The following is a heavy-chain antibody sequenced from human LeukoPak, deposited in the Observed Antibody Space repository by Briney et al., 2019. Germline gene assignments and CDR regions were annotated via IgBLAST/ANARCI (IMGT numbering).Heavy chain of an antibody. V-gene: IGHV3-23*01. CDR2: VTGSASST. D-gene: IGHD1-14*01. CDR1: GFTFRSYA. Sequence: PGGSLRLSCAGSGFTFRSYAMSWVRQAPGKGLECVSGVTGSASSTYYADSVKGRFTISRDNSKNILYLQMNSLRVEDTAVYYCAKGWYNGPNWFDPWGQGTLVTVSS. J-gene: IGHJ5*02. CDR3: AKGWYNGPNWFDP.